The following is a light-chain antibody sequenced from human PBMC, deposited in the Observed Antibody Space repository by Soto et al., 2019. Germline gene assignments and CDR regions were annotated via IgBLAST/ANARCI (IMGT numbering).Light chain of an antibody. CDR3: QQYSNWPLT. CDR1: QTVSSN. V-gene: IGKV3-15*01. J-gene: IGKJ3*01. Sequence: EIVMTQSPATLSVSPGERATLSCRASQTVSSNLAWYQQKPGQAPRLLIYGASTSATGIPARFSGSGSGTEFTLTISSLQSEDFAVYYCQQYSNWPLTFGPGTKVDIK. CDR2: GAS.